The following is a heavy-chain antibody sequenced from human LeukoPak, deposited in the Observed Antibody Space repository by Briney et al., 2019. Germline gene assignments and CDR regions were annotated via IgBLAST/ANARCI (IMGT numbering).Heavy chain of an antibody. V-gene: IGHV6-1*01. J-gene: IGHJ2*01. Sequence: SQTLSLTCAISGDXVSSNSAARNWIRLSPSRGLEWLGRTYYRSKWFNDYAVSVNSPITINADTSKNQFSLQLNSVTPEDTAVYYRARSRNKYFDLWGRGTLVTVSS. CDR2: TYYRSKWFN. CDR1: GDXVSSNSAA. CDR3: ARSRNKYFDL.